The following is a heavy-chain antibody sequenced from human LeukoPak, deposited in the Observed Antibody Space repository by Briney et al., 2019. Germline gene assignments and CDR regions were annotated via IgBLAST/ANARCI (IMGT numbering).Heavy chain of an antibody. CDR1: GFTFSSYA. D-gene: IGHD3-10*01. CDR3: ARDRGKVDWYFDL. CDR2: ISYDGSNK. J-gene: IGHJ2*01. V-gene: IGHV3-30*14. Sequence: GRSLRLSCAASGFTFSSYAMHWVRRAPGKGLEWVAVISYDGSNKYYADSVKGRFTISRDNSKNTLYLQMNSLRAEDTAVYYCARDRGKVDWYFDLWGRGTLVTVSS.